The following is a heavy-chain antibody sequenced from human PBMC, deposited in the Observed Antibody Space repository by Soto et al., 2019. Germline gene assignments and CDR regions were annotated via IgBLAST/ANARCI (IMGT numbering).Heavy chain of an antibody. CDR2: INHSGST. J-gene: IGHJ6*02. Sequence: LSLTCAVYGGSFSGYYWSWIRQPPGKGLEWIGEINHSGSTNYNPSLKSRVTISVDTSKNQFSLKLSSVTAADTAVYYCASGRGDYYDSSGYYYYYYGMDVWGQGTTVTVSS. V-gene: IGHV4-34*01. CDR3: ASGRGDYYDSSGYYYYYYGMDV. D-gene: IGHD3-22*01. CDR1: GGSFSGYY.